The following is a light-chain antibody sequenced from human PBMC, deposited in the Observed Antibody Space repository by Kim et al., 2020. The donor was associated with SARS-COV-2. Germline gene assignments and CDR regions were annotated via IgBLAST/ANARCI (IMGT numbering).Light chain of an antibody. CDR2: AAS. CDR3: QTLL. CDR1: QGISNY. Sequence: DIQMTQSPSSLSASVGDRVTITCRASQGISNYLAWYQQKPGKVPKLLIYAASTLQSEVPSRFSGSGSGTDFTLTISSLQPEDVATYYCQTLLFGQGTRLEIK. J-gene: IGKJ5*01. V-gene: IGKV1-27*01.